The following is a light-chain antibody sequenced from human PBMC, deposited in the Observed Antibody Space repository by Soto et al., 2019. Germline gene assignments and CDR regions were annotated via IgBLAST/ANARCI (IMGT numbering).Light chain of an antibody. CDR1: QGISSY. CDR3: QQYYSYPLT. J-gene: IGKJ4*01. CDR2: AAS. Sequence: IQLTQSPSSLSASVGDRVTITCRASQGISSYLAWYQQKPGKAPELLIYAASTLQSGVPSRFSGSGSGTDFTLTISCLQSEDFATYYCQQYYSYPLTFGGGTRWIS. V-gene: IGKV1-9*01.